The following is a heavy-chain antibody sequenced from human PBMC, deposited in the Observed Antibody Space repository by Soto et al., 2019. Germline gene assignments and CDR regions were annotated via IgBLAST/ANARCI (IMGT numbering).Heavy chain of an antibody. CDR3: ARARAWYYDFWSGYSAAYYYYGMEV. V-gene: IGHV1-69*13. CDR1: GCTFSSYA. CDR2: IIPIFGTA. Sequence: VASVKVSCKASGCTFSSYAISWVRQAPGQGLEWMGGIIPIFGTANYAQKFQGRVTITADESTSTAYMELSSLRSEDTAVYYCARARAWYYDFWSGYSAAYYYYGMEVLGQGTTVIVS. D-gene: IGHD3-3*01. J-gene: IGHJ6*01.